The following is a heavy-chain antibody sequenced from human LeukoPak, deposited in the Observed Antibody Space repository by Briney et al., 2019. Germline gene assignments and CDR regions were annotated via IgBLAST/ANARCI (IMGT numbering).Heavy chain of an antibody. D-gene: IGHD1-14*01. V-gene: IGHV3-7*01. CDR2: IEQDGSEK. J-gene: IGHJ4*02. CDR3: ARIKGEPPATISY. CDR1: GFIFSGYW. Sequence: GGSLRLSCAASGFIFSGYWMSWVRQAPGKGLEWVANIEQDGSEKYYVDSVKGRFTISKDNAKNSLFLQMNSLRAEDRAVYYCARIKGEPPATISYWGQGTLVTVSS.